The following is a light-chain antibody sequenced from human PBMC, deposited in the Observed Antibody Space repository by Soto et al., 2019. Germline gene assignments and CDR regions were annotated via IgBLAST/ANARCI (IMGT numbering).Light chain of an antibody. Sequence: QSVLTQPASVSGSPGQSITIFCTGTSSDVGSYNRVSWYQQPPGTAPKLIIYEVSNRPSGVPDRFSGSKSGNTASLTISGLQAEDEADYYCNSYTTSSTYVFGNGPKVTVL. J-gene: IGLJ1*01. CDR1: SSDVGSYNR. V-gene: IGLV2-18*02. CDR2: EVS. CDR3: NSYTTSSTYV.